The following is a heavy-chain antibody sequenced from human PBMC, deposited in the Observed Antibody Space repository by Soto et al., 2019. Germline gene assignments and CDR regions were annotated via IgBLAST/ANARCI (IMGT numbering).Heavy chain of an antibody. D-gene: IGHD1-1*01. J-gene: IGHJ4*02. CDR2: IPHDGTYQ. CDR1: GFTFSSYG. V-gene: IGHV3-30*19. Sequence: QVQLVESGGGVVQPGGALRLSCTASGFTFSSYGMHWVRQAPGKGLQWVAVIPHDGTYQYYLDSVKGRFTISRDNSKYTLYLQMNSLRVEDTAVYYCVRDDDNLDNGLDHWGQGTLVTVSS. CDR3: VRDDDNLDNGLDH.